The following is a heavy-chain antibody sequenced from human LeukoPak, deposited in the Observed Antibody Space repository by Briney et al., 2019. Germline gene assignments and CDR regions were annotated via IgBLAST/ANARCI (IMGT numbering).Heavy chain of an antibody. CDR3: ARGLDSSGYYYVDY. D-gene: IGHD3-22*01. V-gene: IGHV4-34*01. J-gene: IGHJ4*02. CDR1: GGXFSGYY. CDR2: INHSGST. Sequence: SETLSLTCAVSGGXFSGYYWSWIRQPPGKGLKWIGEINHSGSTNYNPSLKSRVTISVDTSKNQFSLKLSSVTAADTAVYYCARGLDSSGYYYVDYWGQGTLVTVSS.